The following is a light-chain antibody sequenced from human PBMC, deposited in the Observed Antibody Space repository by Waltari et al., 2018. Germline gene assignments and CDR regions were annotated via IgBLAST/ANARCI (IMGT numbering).Light chain of an antibody. Sequence: EIVMTQSPATLSVSPVERATLSCRASQSVSSKLAWSQEKPGQAPRLLIYGASTRATGIPARFSGSGSGTEFTLTISSLQSEDFAVYYCQQYNNWPMYTFGQGTKLEIK. CDR1: QSVSSK. V-gene: IGKV3-15*01. J-gene: IGKJ2*01. CDR2: GAS. CDR3: QQYNNWPMYT.